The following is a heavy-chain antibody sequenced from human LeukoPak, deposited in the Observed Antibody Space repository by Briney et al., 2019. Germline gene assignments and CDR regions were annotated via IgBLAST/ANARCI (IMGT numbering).Heavy chain of an antibody. CDR1: GGSFSGYY. D-gene: IGHD2-15*01. V-gene: IGHV4-34*01. CDR2: INHSGST. Sequence: SETLSLTCAVYGGSFSGYYWSWIRQPPGKGLEWIGEINHSGSTNYNPSLKSRVTISVDTSKNQFSLKLRSVTAADTAVYYCARAARCSGGSCYWSGWFDPWGQGTLVTVSS. J-gene: IGHJ5*02. CDR3: ARAARCSGGSCYWSGWFDP.